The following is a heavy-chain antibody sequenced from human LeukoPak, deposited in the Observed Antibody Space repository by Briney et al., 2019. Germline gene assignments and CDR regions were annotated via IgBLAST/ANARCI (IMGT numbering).Heavy chain of an antibody. D-gene: IGHD3-10*01. CDR2: INPSGGST. CDR3: AREVPYGSGSYPDFDY. J-gene: IGHJ4*02. CDR1: GYTFTSYY. V-gene: IGHV1-46*01. Sequence: ASVKVSCKASGYTFTSYYMHWVRQAPGQGLEWMGIINPSGGSTSYAQKFQGRVTMTRDMSTSTVYMELSSLRSEDTAVYYCAREVPYGSGSYPDFDYWGQGTLVTVSS.